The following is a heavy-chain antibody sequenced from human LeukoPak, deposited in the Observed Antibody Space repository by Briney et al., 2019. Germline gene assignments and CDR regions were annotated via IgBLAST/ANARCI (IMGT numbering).Heavy chain of an antibody. D-gene: IGHD3-10*01. CDR2: IYYSGST. V-gene: IGHV4-39*01. Sequence: SETLSLTCAVYGGSFSSNSYYWGWIRQPPGKGLEWIGSIYYSGSTYYNPSLKSRVTISVDTSKNQFSLKLSSVTAADTAVYYCARTRYYYNSRSYGAPYYFDYWGQGTLVTVSS. CDR1: GGSFSSNSYY. CDR3: ARTRYYYNSRSYGAPYYFDY. J-gene: IGHJ4*02.